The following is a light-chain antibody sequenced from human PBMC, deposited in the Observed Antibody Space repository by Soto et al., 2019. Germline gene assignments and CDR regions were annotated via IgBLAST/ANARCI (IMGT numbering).Light chain of an antibody. J-gene: IGKJ2*01. V-gene: IGKV1-5*02. CDR3: QQYNSYSA. CDR1: QGISSW. CDR2: DAS. Sequence: ETQMTQSLSTLSASVEDRFTIIGRPSQGISSWLAWYQQKPGKAPKLLIYDASSLESGVPSRFSGSGSGTEFTLTISSLQPDDFATYYCQQYNSYSAFGQGTKLEIK.